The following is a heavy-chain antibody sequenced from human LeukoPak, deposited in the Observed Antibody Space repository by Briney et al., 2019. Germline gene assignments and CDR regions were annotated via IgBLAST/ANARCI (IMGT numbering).Heavy chain of an antibody. CDR1: GFTFSSYA. J-gene: IGHJ4*02. V-gene: IGHV3-64*01. Sequence: PGGSLRLSCAASGFTFSSYAMHWVRQAPGKGLEYVSAISTNGDTTYYANSVKGRFIISRDNSKNTLYLQMGSLRGEDMAVYYCARADSGPSFPPDYWGQGTLVTVSS. CDR2: ISTNGDTT. CDR3: ARADSGPSFPPDY. D-gene: IGHD5-12*01.